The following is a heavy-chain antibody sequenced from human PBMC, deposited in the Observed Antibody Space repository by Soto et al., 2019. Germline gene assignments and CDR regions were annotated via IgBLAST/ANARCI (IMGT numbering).Heavy chain of an antibody. CDR1: VGTFSDYN. J-gene: IGHJ6*03. CDR3: ARVEGTRTTNFYHYMDV. CDR2: MIPKLGIT. D-gene: IGHD2-8*01. V-gene: IGHV1-69*02. Sequence: VQLVQSGAEVKRPGSSVKVSCKAPVGTFSDYNIAWVRQARGQGLEWMGRMIPKLGITNYAHKFQDRVRITADKATSTAYMELTSLRYEDTAVYFCARVEGTRTTNFYHYMDVWGEGTSVTVS.